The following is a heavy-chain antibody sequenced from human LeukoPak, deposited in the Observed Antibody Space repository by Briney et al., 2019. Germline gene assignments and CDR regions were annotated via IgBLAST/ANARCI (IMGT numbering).Heavy chain of an antibody. D-gene: IGHD4-17*01. J-gene: IGHJ4*02. V-gene: IGHV4-39*07. CDR3: ARVAGGYYGDHFDY. CDR2: IYYSGST. Sequence: SETLSLTCTVSGGAINTSPYYWGWIRQPPGKGLEWIGSIYYSGSTYYNPSLKSRVTISVDTSKNQFSLKLSSVTAADTAVYYCARVAGGYYGDHFDYWGQGTLVTVSS. CDR1: GGAINTSPYY.